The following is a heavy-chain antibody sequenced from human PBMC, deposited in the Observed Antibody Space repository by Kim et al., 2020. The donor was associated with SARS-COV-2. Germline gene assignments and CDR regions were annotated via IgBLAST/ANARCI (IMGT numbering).Heavy chain of an antibody. Sequence: KYAQKFQGRVTMTTVTSTSTAHMEVRRLRSDDTAVYYCARVSAGHYDAFDIWGQGTMVTVSS. CDR3: ARVSAGHYDAFDI. V-gene: IGHV1-18*01. J-gene: IGHJ3*02. D-gene: IGHD6-19*01.